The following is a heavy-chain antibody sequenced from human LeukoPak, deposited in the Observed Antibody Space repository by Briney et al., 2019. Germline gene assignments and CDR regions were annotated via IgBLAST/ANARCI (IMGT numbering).Heavy chain of an antibody. CDR1: GFTFSNYW. CDR2: IRQDGKEL. D-gene: IGHD1-20*01. V-gene: IGHV3-7*03. J-gene: IGHJ4*02. CDR3: AKVAYNWISYGPFDY. Sequence: GGSLRLSCAASGFTFSNYWLSWVRQVPGKGPEWVANIRQDGKELYYVDSVKGRFTISRDNAKNSLYLQMNSLRAEDTALYYCAKVAYNWISYGPFDYWGQGTLVTVSS.